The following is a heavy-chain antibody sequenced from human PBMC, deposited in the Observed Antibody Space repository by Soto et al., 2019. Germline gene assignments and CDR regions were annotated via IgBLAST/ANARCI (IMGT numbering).Heavy chain of an antibody. V-gene: IGHV3-48*02. J-gene: IGHJ4*02. CDR3: AREDILGTRSFDY. D-gene: IGHD1-26*01. CDR1: GFSFSMYS. Sequence: EVHLVESGRGVVQPGGSLRLSCAASGFSFSMYSMNWVRQAPGKGLEWVSYISSNSVTIYDTDSGRGRFTISRDNAKNSLYLQMNSLRDEDTAVYYCAREDILGTRSFDYWGQGTLVTVSS. CDR2: ISSNSVTI.